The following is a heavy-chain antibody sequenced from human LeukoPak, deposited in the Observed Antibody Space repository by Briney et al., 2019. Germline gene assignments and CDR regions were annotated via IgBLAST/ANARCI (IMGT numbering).Heavy chain of an antibody. J-gene: IGHJ4*02. V-gene: IGHV3-43*02. Sequence: GGSLRLSWEDSGVSFEGYAMHWLRQAPGKGLEWVSLISGDAGSTYYADSVKGRFTIPRDNSKNSLYLQMNSLSTEDTALYYCAKDSYCSGGNCYAPFDYWGQGTLVTVSS. CDR2: ISGDAGST. CDR1: GVSFEGYA. D-gene: IGHD2-15*01. CDR3: AKDSYCSGGNCYAPFDY.